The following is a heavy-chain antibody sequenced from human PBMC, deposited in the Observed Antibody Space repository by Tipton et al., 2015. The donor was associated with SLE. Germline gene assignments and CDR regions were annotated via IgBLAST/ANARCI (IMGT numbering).Heavy chain of an antibody. V-gene: IGHV1-8*01. J-gene: IGHJ5*02. CDR2: MNPNSGNT. CDR1: GYTFTSYD. CDR3: ARGREYYDFWSGWFDP. Sequence: QVQLVQSGAEVKKPGASVKVSCKASGYTFTSYDINWVRQATGQGLEWMGWMNPNSGNTGYAQKFQGRVTMTRNTSISTAYMELSSLRSEDTAVYYCARGREYYDFWSGWFDPWGQGTLVTVSS. D-gene: IGHD3-3*01.